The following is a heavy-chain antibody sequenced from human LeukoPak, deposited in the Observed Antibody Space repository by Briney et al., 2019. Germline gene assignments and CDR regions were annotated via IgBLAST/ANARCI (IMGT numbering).Heavy chain of an antibody. J-gene: IGHJ6*03. Sequence: PSETLSLTCAVYGGSFSGYCWSWIRQPPGKGLEWIGEINHSGSTNYNPSLKSRVTISVDTSKNQFSLKLSSVTAADTAVYYCARGGLDYYYYYYMDVWGKGTTVTVSS. CDR1: GGSFSGYC. CDR3: ARGGLDYYYYYYMDV. CDR2: INHSGST. D-gene: IGHD3-16*01. V-gene: IGHV4-34*01.